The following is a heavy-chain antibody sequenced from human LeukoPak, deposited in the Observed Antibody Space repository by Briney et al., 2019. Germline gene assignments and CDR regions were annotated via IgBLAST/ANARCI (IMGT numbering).Heavy chain of an antibody. CDR3: ARLVAVAGTEWYFDL. J-gene: IGHJ2*01. Sequence: PGESLKISCKGSGYSFTSYWIGWVRQMSGKGLEWMGIIYPGDSDTRYSPSFQGQVTISADKPISTAYLQWSSLKASDTAMYYCARLVAVAGTEWYFDLWGRGTLVTVSS. CDR1: GYSFTSYW. CDR2: IYPGDSDT. V-gene: IGHV5-51*01. D-gene: IGHD6-19*01.